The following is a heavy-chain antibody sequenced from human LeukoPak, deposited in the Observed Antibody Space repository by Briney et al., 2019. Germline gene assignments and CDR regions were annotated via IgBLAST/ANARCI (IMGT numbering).Heavy chain of an antibody. J-gene: IGHJ4*02. D-gene: IGHD5-18*01. CDR1: GGTFSSYA. Sequence: SVKVSCKASGGTFSSYAISWVRQAPGPGLEWMGRIIPILGIANYAQKFQGRVTITADKSTGTAYMELSSLRSEDTAVYYCARGLRGYRYFDYWGQGTLVTVSS. CDR2: IIPILGIA. CDR3: ARGLRGYRYFDY. V-gene: IGHV1-69*04.